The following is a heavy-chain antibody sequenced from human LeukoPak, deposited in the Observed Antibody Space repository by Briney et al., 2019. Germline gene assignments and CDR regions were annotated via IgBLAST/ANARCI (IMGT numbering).Heavy chain of an antibody. Sequence: GGSLRLSCAASGFTFSNAWMSWVRQAPGKGLEWVGRIKSKTDGGTTDYAAPVKGRFTISRDDSKNTLYLQMNSLKTEDTAVYYCTTKFLWFGEPRDYWGQGTLVTVSS. CDR1: GFTFSNAW. V-gene: IGHV3-15*01. D-gene: IGHD3-10*01. CDR3: TTKFLWFGEPRDY. J-gene: IGHJ4*02. CDR2: IKSKTDGGTT.